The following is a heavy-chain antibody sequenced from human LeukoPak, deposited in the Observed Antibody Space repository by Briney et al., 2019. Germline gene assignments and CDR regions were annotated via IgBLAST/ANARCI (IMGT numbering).Heavy chain of an antibody. Sequence: SETLSLTCTVSGGSISSYYWSWIRQPPGKGLEWIGYIYYSGSANYNPSLKSRVTISVDTSKNQFSLKLSSVTAADTAVYYCARSPSGYSSGWYRARLEYYFDYWGQGTLVTVSS. CDR1: GGSISSYY. J-gene: IGHJ4*02. CDR2: IYYSGSA. V-gene: IGHV4-59*12. D-gene: IGHD6-19*01. CDR3: ARSPSGYSSGWYRARLEYYFDY.